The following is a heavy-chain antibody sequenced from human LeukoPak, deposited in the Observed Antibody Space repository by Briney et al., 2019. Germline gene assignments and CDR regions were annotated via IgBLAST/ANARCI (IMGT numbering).Heavy chain of an antibody. Sequence: ASVKVSCKASGYTFTSYGISWVRQAPGQGLEWMGWISAYNGNTNYARKLQGRVTMTTDTSTSTAYMELRSLRSDDTAVYYCARDGVAVAETRLPQPNQNFDYWGQGTLVTVSS. CDR3: ARDGVAVAETRLPQPNQNFDY. CDR2: ISAYNGNT. J-gene: IGHJ4*02. D-gene: IGHD6-19*01. V-gene: IGHV1-18*01. CDR1: GYTFTSYG.